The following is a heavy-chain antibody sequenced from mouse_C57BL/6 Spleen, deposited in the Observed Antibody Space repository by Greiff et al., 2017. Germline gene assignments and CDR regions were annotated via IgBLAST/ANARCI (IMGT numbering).Heavy chain of an antibody. Sequence: EVQRVESGGDLVKPGGSLKLSCAASGFTFSSYGMSWVRQTPDKRLEWVATISSGGSYTYYPDSVKGRFTISRDNAKNTLYLQMSSLKSEDTAMYYCARHYYGSSYVYYAMDYGGQGTSVTVSS. CDR1: GFTFSSYG. CDR3: ARHYYGSSYVYYAMDY. CDR2: ISSGGSYT. J-gene: IGHJ4*01. V-gene: IGHV5-6*01. D-gene: IGHD1-1*01.